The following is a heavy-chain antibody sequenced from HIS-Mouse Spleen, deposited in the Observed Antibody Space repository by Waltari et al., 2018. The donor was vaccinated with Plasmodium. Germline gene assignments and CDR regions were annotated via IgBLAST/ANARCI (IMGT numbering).Heavy chain of an antibody. CDR2: ISYDGSNK. CDR1: GCTFSSYG. Sequence: QVQLVESGGGVVQPGRSLRLTCAAYGCTFSSYGMHWVRQAPGKGLEWVAVISYDGSNKYYAYSVKGRFTISRDNSKNTLYLQMNSLRAEDTAVYYCAKILSYSSSPEDYWGQGTLVTVSS. V-gene: IGHV3-30*18. J-gene: IGHJ4*02. D-gene: IGHD6-6*01. CDR3: AKILSYSSSPEDY.